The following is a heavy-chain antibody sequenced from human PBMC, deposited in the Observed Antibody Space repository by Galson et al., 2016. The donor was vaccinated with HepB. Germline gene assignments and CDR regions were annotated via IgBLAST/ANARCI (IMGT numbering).Heavy chain of an antibody. V-gene: IGHV3-30*18. CDR3: AKDPLRAVAGNYGGAFDI. Sequence: SLRLSCAASGFTFSRYGMHWVRQAPGKGLEWVVVISFDGSNKYYADSVKGRFTISRDNSRNTVYLQMNSLRAEDTAVYYCAKDPLRAVAGNYGGAFDIWGQGTMVTVSS. CDR1: GFTFSRYG. D-gene: IGHD6-19*01. J-gene: IGHJ3*02. CDR2: ISFDGSNK.